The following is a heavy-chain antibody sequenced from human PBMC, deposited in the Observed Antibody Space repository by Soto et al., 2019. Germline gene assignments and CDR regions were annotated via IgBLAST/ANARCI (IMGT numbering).Heavy chain of an antibody. V-gene: IGHV3-23*01. CDR1: GLSFSSYA. J-gene: IGHJ4*02. CDR3: AERRGAGADLDY. Sequence: PGGSTRLSCAASGLSFSSYAMGWARERPGKGLEWGAVVSIGGSTHYADSVRGRFTISRDNSKNTLSLQMNSLPAEDTAVYCCAERRGAGADLDYWGQGALVTVYS. CDR2: VSIGGST. D-gene: IGHD2-15*01.